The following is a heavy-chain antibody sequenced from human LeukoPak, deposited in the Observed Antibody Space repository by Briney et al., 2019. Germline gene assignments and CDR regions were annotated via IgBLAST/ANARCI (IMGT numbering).Heavy chain of an antibody. CDR2: IKQDGGQE. D-gene: IGHD2-2*01. CDR3: ARSGPYHLPTRPIDY. J-gene: IGHJ4*02. V-gene: IGHV3-7*01. Sequence: PGGSLRLSCGASGFTFSSYWMTWARQAPGKGLEWVANIKQDGGQEYYVDSVRGRFTISRDNAKNSLYLQMNSLTAEDTAVYYCARSGPYHLPTRPIDYWGQGTLVTVSS. CDR1: GFTFSSYW.